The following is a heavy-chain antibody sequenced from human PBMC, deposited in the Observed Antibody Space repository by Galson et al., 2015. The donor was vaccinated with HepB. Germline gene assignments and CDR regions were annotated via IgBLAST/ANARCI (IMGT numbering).Heavy chain of an antibody. CDR2: ISSSSTYI. CDR3: ARGPGLEFDY. V-gene: IGHV3-21*01. Sequence: RLSCAASGFIFSSYSMNWVRQAPGKGLEWVSSISSSSTYIYYADSVKGRFTISRDNAKNSLYLQMNSLRAEDTAMYYCARGPGLEFDYWGQGTLVTVSS. CDR1: GFIFSSYS. J-gene: IGHJ4*02. D-gene: IGHD5/OR15-5a*01.